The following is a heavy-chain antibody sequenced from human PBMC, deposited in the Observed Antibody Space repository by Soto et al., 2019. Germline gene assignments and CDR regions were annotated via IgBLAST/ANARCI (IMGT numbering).Heavy chain of an antibody. CDR2: IYYSELT. V-gene: IGHV4-31*03. CDR1: GDSVSSFGSY. Sequence: KPSETLSLTCIVSGDSVSSFGSYWTWIRQRPGKGLEWIGYIYYSELTDYNPSLKSRVAISLDTSRNQFSLQLTSVTVADTAVYYCAKGKISTTTYTSFDSWGQGTLVTVSS. D-gene: IGHD1-26*01. CDR3: AKGKISTTTYTSFDS. J-gene: IGHJ5*01.